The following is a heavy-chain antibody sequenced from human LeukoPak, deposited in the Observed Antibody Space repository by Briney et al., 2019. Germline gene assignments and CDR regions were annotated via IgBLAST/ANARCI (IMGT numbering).Heavy chain of an antibody. J-gene: IGHJ5*02. CDR2: IINDRSYT. D-gene: IGHD2-2*01. V-gene: IGHV3-74*01. CDR1: GFTFSPVW. CDR3: ATDDKYAPSS. Sequence: PGGSLRLSCAASGFTFSPVWMHWVRQAPGKGLMWVSHIINDRSYTTYADSVKGRFTISRDNAKNTVYLQMNSLRAEDTAVYYCATDDKYAPSSWGQGTLVTVSS.